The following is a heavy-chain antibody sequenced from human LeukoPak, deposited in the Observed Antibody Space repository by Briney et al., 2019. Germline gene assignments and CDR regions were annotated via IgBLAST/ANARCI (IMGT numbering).Heavy chain of an antibody. V-gene: IGHV1-18*01. CDR3: ARTYITFYYYYGMDV. CDR1: GYTFTSYG. J-gene: IGHJ6*02. Sequence: ASVKVSCKASGYTFTSYGISWVRQAPGQGLEWMGWISAYNGNTNYAQKLQGRVTMTTDTSTSTAYMELRSLRSDDTAVYYCARTYITFYYYYGMDVWGQGTTVTVSS. D-gene: IGHD3-10*01. CDR2: ISAYNGNT.